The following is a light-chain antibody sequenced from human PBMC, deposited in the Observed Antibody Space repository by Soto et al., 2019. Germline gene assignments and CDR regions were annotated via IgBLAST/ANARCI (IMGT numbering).Light chain of an antibody. CDR1: SSNMRTNT. J-gene: IGLJ3*02. CDR3: AAWDDNLAWV. CDR2: SND. V-gene: IGLV1-44*01. Sequence: QSVLTQPPSASGTPGQTVSISCSGTSSNMRTNTVNWYQHLPGTAPKLIIYSNDQRPSGVPDRFSASKSGTSASLAINGLQSADEAVYYCAAWDDNLAWVFGGGTQLTVL.